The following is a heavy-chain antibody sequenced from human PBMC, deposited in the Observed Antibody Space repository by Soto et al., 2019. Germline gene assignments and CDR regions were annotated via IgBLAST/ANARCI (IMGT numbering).Heavy chain of an antibody. D-gene: IGHD7-27*01. Sequence: ASVKVSCKASGYTFTNYYMHWVRQAPGQGLEWMGTINPSGDSTSDAQKFQGRVTMTRDTSTTTVYMELSSLTSDDTAIYYCARDWALGYRGPGPLVTLS. CDR2: INPSGDST. J-gene: IGHJ4*02. CDR1: GYTFTNYY. CDR3: ARDWALGY. V-gene: IGHV1-46*01.